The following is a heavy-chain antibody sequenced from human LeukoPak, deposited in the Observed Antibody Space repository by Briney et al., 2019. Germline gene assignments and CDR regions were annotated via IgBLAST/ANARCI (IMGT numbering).Heavy chain of an antibody. J-gene: IGHJ4*02. V-gene: IGHV4-39*07. Sequence: SETLSLTRTVSGGSISSSGYYWGWIRQPPGTGLEWIGSIYYSGSTYYNPSLKSRVTISVDTSKNQFSLKLSSVTAADTAVYYCAREYSSGYRFDYWGQGTLVTVSS. CDR1: GGSISSSGYY. CDR3: AREYSSGYRFDY. D-gene: IGHD6-19*01. CDR2: IYYSGST.